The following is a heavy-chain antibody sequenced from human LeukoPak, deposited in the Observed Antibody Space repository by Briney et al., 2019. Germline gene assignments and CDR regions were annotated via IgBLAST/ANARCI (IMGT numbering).Heavy chain of an antibody. D-gene: IGHD1-7*01. J-gene: IGHJ5*02. CDR1: GYTFTCYY. CDR3: ARPNKLRRNWFDP. CDR2: INPNSGGT. Sequence: ASVKVSCKASGYTFTCYYMHWVRQAPGQGLEWMGWINPNSGGTNYAQKFQGRDTMTRDTSISTAYMELSRLRSDDTAVYYYARPNKLRRNWFDPWGQGTLVTVSS. V-gene: IGHV1-2*02.